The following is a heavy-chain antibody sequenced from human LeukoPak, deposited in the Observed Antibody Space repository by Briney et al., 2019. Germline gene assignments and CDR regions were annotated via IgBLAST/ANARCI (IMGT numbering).Heavy chain of an antibody. CDR2: IYPDDSET. J-gene: IGHJ6*02. V-gene: IGHV5-51*01. CDR3: ATTNTGGGYHYYGMDV. CDR1: GYKFTTHW. D-gene: IGHD3-16*02. Sequence: GESLKISCKGSGYKFTTHWIGWVRQMPGKGLEYMGIIYPDDSETRYSPSFEGPVTISADRSTSTAYLQRSSLNASDTPMYYCATTNTGGGYHYYGMDVWGQGTTVIVS.